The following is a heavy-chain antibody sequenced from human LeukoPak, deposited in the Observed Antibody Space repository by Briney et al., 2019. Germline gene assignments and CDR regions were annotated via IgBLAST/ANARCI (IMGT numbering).Heavy chain of an antibody. D-gene: IGHD4-17*01. CDR3: ARDYGDYEPGRHHYYYYYMDV. J-gene: IGHJ6*03. CDR2: ISSSGGYT. V-gene: IGHV3-23*01. Sequence: GGSLRLSCAASGFTFSSYAMSWVRQAPGKGLEWVSTISSSGGYTYYADSVKGRFTISRDNSKNTLYLLLNSLRAEDTAVYYCARDYGDYEPGRHHYYYYYMDVWGKGTTVTVSS. CDR1: GFTFSSYA.